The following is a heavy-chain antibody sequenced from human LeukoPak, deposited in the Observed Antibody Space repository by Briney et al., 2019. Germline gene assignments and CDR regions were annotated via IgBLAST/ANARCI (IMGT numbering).Heavy chain of an antibody. CDR2: ISPTGSDI. J-gene: IGHJ6*03. D-gene: IGHD3-3*01. V-gene: IGHV3-11*01. CDR1: GFTFSDFY. CDR3: ARGGITIFGVVSYMDV. Sequence: GGSLRLSCAASGFTFSDFYMTWIRQAPGKGLECLSYISPTGSDISYADSVKGRFTISRDNAKNSLYLQMNSLRAEDTALYYCARGGITIFGVVSYMDVWGKGTTVTVSS.